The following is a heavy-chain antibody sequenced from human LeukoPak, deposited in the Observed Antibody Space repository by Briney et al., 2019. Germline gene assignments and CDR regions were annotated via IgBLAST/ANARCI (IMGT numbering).Heavy chain of an antibody. CDR2: ISSSSDYTFHA. Sequence: TGGSLRLSCAASGFTFSVYYMDWVRQAPGKGLEWVSSISSSSDYTFHAYYADSVKGRFTISRDNARNTLYLQMNSLRAEDTALYYCVRDVWGDRDGFFEYWGQGTLVTVSS. CDR3: VRDVWGDRDGFFEY. CDR1: GFTFSVYY. V-gene: IGHV3-21*01. D-gene: IGHD5-24*01. J-gene: IGHJ4*02.